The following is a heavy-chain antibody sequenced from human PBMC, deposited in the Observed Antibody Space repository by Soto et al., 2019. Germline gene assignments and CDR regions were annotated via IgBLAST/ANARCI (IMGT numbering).Heavy chain of an antibody. V-gene: IGHV1-69*01. CDR3: YGARITVSTEACCVP. D-gene: IGHD2-21*01. CDR1: GGPFSTDA. J-gene: IGHJ5*02. Sequence: QVQLVQSRAEVREPGSSVKVSCKASGGPFSTDAITWVRQAPGQGLEWMGGIIPMFGPANYAREFQDRVTITADESTTTTSLELGSLRLEYADMYYYYGARITVSTEACCVPWGQGTLVTVSS. CDR2: IIPMFGPA.